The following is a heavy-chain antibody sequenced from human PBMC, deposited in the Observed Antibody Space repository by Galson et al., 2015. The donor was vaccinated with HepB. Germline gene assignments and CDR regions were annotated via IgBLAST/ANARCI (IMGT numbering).Heavy chain of an antibody. Sequence: SLRLSCAASGVTIPSYSMNWLRKAPGKGLEWLAYIRAGSTTIYYAASVKGRFTISRDNAKNFLYLHMNSLRGEDTAVYYCARNPSSYDYYKMDVRGRGTTVTVSS. CDR2: IRAGSTTI. J-gene: IGHJ6*02. V-gene: IGHV3-48*01. CDR3: ARNPSSYDYYKMDV. CDR1: GVTIPSYS.